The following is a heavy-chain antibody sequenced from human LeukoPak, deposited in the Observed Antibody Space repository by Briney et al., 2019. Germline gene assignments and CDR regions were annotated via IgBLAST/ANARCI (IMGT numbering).Heavy chain of an antibody. CDR2: INPSGGST. D-gene: IGHD2-15*01. CDR3: ASEGYCSGGSCYSDWFDP. CDR1: GYTFTSYY. Sequence: ASVKVSCKASGYTFTSYYMHWVRQAPRQGLEWMGIINPSGGSTSYAQKFQGRVTMTRDTSTSTVYMELSSLRSEDTAVYYCASEGYCSGGSCYSDWFDPWGQGTLVTVSS. J-gene: IGHJ5*02. V-gene: IGHV1-46*01.